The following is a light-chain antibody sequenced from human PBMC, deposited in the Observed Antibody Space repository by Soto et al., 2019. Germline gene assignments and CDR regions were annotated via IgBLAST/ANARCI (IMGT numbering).Light chain of an antibody. CDR3: QQYFSIPLT. Sequence: DIVMTQSPDSLTVPLGERATINCKSSQSLWYNSNNKNYFAWYQQKPGQPPKVVIFWASTRESGVPDRFSGSGSGTDFTLTISSLQAEDVAVYYCQQYFSIPLTFGGGTKVEIK. CDR2: WAS. J-gene: IGKJ4*01. V-gene: IGKV4-1*01. CDR1: QSLWYNSNNKNY.